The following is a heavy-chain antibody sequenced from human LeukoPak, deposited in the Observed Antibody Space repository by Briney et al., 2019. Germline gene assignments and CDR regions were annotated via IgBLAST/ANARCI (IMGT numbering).Heavy chain of an antibody. V-gene: IGHV3-66*02. D-gene: IGHD3-3*01. CDR3: ARGVHDFSRGFYFDY. Sequence: PGGSLRLSCAASGFIVSSNYMSWVRQAPGKGLEWVSVIYSGGSTYYADSVKGRFTISRDKSKNTLFLQMNSLRAEDTAVYYCARGVHDFSRGFYFDYWGQGTLVTVAS. CDR2: IYSGGST. CDR1: GFIVSSNY. J-gene: IGHJ4*02.